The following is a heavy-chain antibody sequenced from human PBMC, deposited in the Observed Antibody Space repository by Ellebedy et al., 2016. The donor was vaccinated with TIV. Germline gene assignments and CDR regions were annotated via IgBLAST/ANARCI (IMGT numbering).Heavy chain of an antibody. CDR1: ESTFSSYG. Sequence: LGGSLRLSCEASESTFSSYGMSWVRQAPGKGLEWVSSISTTDGTHYADSVKGRFTISRDNPKNTLYLQMNSLRVEDTAVYYCATQLWNTEFWGQGTLVIVSS. D-gene: IGHD5-24*01. CDR2: ISTTDGT. J-gene: IGHJ4*02. V-gene: IGHV3-23*01. CDR3: ATQLWNTEF.